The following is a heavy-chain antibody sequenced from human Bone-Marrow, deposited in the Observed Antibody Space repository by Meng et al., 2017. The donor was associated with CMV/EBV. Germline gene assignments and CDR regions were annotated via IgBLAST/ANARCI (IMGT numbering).Heavy chain of an antibody. CDR2: ISNNGSST. CDR3: ARMQGEAAGTFGY. D-gene: IGHD6-13*01. J-gene: IGHJ4*02. V-gene: IGHV3-11*04. Sequence: GGSLRLSCAAFGFTFSDYYRIWVRQAPGKGLEWVSYISNNGSSTYYADSVKGRFTISRANTTNSLYLQMNSLRADAATVYYCARMQGEAAGTFGYWGQGTLVTVSS. CDR1: GFTFSDYY.